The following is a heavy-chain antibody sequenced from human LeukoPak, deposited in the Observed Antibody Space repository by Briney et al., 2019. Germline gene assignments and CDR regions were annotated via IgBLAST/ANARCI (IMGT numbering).Heavy chain of an antibody. Sequence: PGGSLRLSCAASGFTFSSYGMHWVRQAPGKGLEWVAVIWYDGSNKYYADSVKGRFTISRDNSKNTLYLQMNSLRAEDTAVHYCAREVTSSSDAFDIWGQGTMVTVSS. CDR2: IWYDGSNK. D-gene: IGHD6-13*01. CDR1: GFTFSSYG. V-gene: IGHV3-33*01. J-gene: IGHJ3*02. CDR3: AREVTSSSDAFDI.